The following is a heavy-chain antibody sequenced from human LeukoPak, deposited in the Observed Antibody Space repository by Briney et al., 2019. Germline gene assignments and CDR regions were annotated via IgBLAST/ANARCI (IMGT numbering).Heavy chain of an antibody. D-gene: IGHD6-19*01. CDR1: GFTFSGFY. CDR2: IGSSSSYT. V-gene: IGHV3-11*05. Sequence: GGSLRLSCAASGFTFSGFYMSWIRQAPGKGLEWVSCIGSSSSYTNYADSVKGRFTISRDNAKNSLYLQMDGLRAEDTAVYYCARDRGAVAATWFDYWGQGALVTVSS. J-gene: IGHJ4*02. CDR3: ARDRGAVAATWFDY.